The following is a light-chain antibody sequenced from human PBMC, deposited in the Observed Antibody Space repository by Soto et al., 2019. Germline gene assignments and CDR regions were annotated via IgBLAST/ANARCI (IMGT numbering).Light chain of an antibody. CDR3: SSYTASSTLV. CDR1: NSDVGFYNR. J-gene: IGLJ3*02. V-gene: IGLV2-18*02. CDR2: GVN. Sequence: QSALTQPPSVSGSPGQSVTIPCTGTNSDVGFYNRVSWYQQPPGTAPKLMIYGVNNRPSGVPDRFSGSKSGNTASLTISGLQAEDEADYYCSSYTASSTLVFGGGTQLTVL.